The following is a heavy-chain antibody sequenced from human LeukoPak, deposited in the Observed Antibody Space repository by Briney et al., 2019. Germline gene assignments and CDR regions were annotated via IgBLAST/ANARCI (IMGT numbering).Heavy chain of an antibody. V-gene: IGHV3-30*03. D-gene: IGHD2-15*01. CDR1: GFTFSSYG. J-gene: IGHJ6*03. Sequence: SGGSLRLSCAASGFTFSSYGMHWVRQAPGKGLEWVAVISYDGSDKYYADSVKGRFTISRDNFKNTLYLQMNSLRAEDTAVYYCARVHCSADSCPDSGYYYYMDVWGKGTTVTISS. CDR3: ARVHCSADSCPDSGYYYYMDV. CDR2: ISYDGSDK.